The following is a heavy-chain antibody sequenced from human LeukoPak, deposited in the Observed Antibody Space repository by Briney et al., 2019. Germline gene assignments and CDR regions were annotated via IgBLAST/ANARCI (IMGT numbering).Heavy chain of an antibody. V-gene: IGHV3-9*01. CDR3: AKDRVGGSGSYDAFDI. CDR2: ISWNSGSI. CDR1: GFTFDDYA. D-gene: IGHD3-10*01. J-gene: IGHJ3*02. Sequence: PGRSLRLSCAASGFTFDDYAMHWVRQAPGKGLEWVSGISWNSGSIGYADSVKGRFTISRDNAKNSLYLQMNSLRAEDTALYYCAKDRVGGSGSYDAFDIWGQGTMVTVSS.